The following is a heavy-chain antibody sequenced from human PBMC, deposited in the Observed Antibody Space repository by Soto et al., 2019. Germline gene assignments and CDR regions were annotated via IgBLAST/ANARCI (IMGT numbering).Heavy chain of an antibody. Sequence: SETLYLTCSVSGGSISSYYCSWVRQPPGKGLEWIGYIYYSGSTNYNPSLKSRVTISVDTSKNQFSLKLSSVTAADTAVYYCASLSYYYDSSGSRYYFDYWGQGTLVTVS. CDR2: IYYSGST. D-gene: IGHD3-22*01. J-gene: IGHJ4*02. V-gene: IGHV4-59*01. CDR3: ASLSYYYDSSGSRYYFDY. CDR1: GGSISSYY.